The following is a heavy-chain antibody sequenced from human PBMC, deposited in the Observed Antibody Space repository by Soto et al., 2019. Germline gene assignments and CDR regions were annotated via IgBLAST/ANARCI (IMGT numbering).Heavy chain of an antibody. V-gene: IGHV4-39*01. CDR2: IYYSGST. CDR3: AGGSESMRWI. J-gene: IGHJ3*02. Sequence: QLQLQESGPGLVKPSETLSLTCTVSGGSISSSSYYWGWIRQPPGKGLEWIGSIYYSGSTYYNPSLKSRFTISVDTSKNQSSLKLSSVTAADTAVYYCAGGSESMRWIWGQGTMVTVSS. CDR1: GGSISSSSYY. D-gene: IGHD2-15*01.